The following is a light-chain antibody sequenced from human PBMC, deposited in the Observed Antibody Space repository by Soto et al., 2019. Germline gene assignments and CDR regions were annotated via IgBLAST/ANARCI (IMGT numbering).Light chain of an antibody. Sequence: QSVLTQPASVSGSPGQSITISCTGTSSDVGGYNHVSWYQHSPGKAPKLILFAVSDRPSGVSHRFSGSKSGNTASLTISGAQAEGEADYYCCSYTSLSTVVFGGGTKLTVL. CDR1: SSDVGGYNH. J-gene: IGLJ2*01. CDR3: CSYTSLSTVV. CDR2: AVS. V-gene: IGLV2-14*01.